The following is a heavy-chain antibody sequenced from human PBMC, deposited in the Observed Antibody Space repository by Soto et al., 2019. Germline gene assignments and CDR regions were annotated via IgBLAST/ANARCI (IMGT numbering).Heavy chain of an antibody. D-gene: IGHD6-13*01. J-gene: IGHJ4*02. CDR2: TKDKVTT. V-gene: IGHV3-72*01. Sequence: GGSLRLSCAASGFSFSDHFMDWVRQAPGKGLEWVARTKDKVTTTYAASVAGRFTVSRGDSERSLFLQMRGLKTEDTAVYYCASPQRTSRTWSYYWGQGTLVTVSS. CDR3: ASPQRTSRTWSYY. CDR1: GFSFSDHF.